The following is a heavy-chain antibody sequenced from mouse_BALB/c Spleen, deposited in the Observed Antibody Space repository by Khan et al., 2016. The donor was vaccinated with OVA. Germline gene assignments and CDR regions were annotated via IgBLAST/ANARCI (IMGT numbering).Heavy chain of an antibody. D-gene: IGHD1-1*01. J-gene: IGHJ3*01. CDR1: GFSLTNYG. CDR3: ARPYYCSAWFAY. V-gene: IGHV2-9*02. Sequence: QVQLQQSGPGLVAPSQTLSITCTVSGFSLTNYGVHWVRQPPREGLEWLGVIWAGGSTNYNSAPMSRLGFSKDNSKSQVFLKMNSLQTNDTAMYYCARPYYCSAWFAYWGQGTLVTVSA. CDR2: IWAGGST.